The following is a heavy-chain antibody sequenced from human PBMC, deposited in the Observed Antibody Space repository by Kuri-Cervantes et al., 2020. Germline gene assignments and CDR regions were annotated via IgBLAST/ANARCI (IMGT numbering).Heavy chain of an antibody. CDR1: GGTFSSYA. J-gene: IGHJ6*02. Sequence: GGSLRLSCKASGGTFSSYAISWVRQAPGQGLEWMGGIIPIFGTANYAQKFQGRVTITADESTSTAYMELSSLRSEDTAVYYCATTVTTQLVMDVWGQGTTVTVSS. V-gene: IGHV1-69*01. CDR3: ATTVTTQLVMDV. CDR2: IIPIFGTA. D-gene: IGHD4-17*01.